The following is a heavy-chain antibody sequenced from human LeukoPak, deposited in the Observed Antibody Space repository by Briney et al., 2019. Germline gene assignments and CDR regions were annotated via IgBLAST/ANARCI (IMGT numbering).Heavy chain of an antibody. Sequence: GGPLRLSGAASGFTFSAYAMHWVAQAPGKGREGLAVISSDGSNENSADSVKGRFTIFRDNSKQTLSLQMNSLRAEDTAVYYCARPNYFDSSGYYFWGQGTLLSVSS. D-gene: IGHD3-22*01. V-gene: IGHV3-30*04. CDR2: ISSDGSNE. CDR3: ARPNYFDSSGYYF. CDR1: GFTFSAYA. J-gene: IGHJ4*02.